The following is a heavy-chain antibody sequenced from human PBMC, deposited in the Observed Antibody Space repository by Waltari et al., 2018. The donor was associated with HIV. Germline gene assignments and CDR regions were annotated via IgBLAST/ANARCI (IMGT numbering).Heavy chain of an antibody. V-gene: IGHV1-69*01. CDR1: GVDFSDYG. Sequence: QVRLVPSGPEVKRTGSSVRVSCKSSGVDFSDYGISWLRQAPGQGLQWMGEIIPYFGFANTAETLRARVSIEADESKNTVYLELRSLTVQDSATYFCARGTFYDDEVGAHRYRPFDAWGQGTPVSVSS. D-gene: IGHD3-16*01. J-gene: IGHJ4*02. CDR3: ARGTFYDDEVGAHRYRPFDA. CDR2: IIPYFGFA.